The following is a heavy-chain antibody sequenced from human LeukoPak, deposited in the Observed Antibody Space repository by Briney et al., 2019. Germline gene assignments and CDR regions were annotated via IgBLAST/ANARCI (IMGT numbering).Heavy chain of an antibody. Sequence: GGSLRLSCAASGFTFSSYSMNWVRQAPGKGLEWVSSISRSSSYIYYADSVKGRFTISRDNAKKSLFLEMNSLRGEDTAVYYCARHHDWNGGFDHWGQGTLVIVSS. V-gene: IGHV3-21*01. CDR3: ARHHDWNGGFDH. CDR2: ISRSSSYI. D-gene: IGHD1-1*01. J-gene: IGHJ4*02. CDR1: GFTFSSYS.